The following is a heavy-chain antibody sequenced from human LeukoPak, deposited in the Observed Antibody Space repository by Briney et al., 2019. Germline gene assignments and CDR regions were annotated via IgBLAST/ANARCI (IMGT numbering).Heavy chain of an antibody. CDR1: GYTFTGYY. J-gene: IGHJ4*02. Sequence: ASVKVSCKASGYTFTGYYMHWVRQAPGQGLEWMGWINPNSGNTGYAQKFQGRVTITRNTSISTAYMELSSLRSEDTAVYYCARGDYDFWSGYRIDYWGQGTLVTVSS. CDR3: ARGDYDFWSGYRIDY. D-gene: IGHD3-3*01. CDR2: INPNSGNT. V-gene: IGHV1-8*03.